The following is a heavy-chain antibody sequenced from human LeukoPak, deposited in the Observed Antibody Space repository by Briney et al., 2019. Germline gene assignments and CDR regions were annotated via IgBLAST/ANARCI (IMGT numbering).Heavy chain of an antibody. CDR1: GFTFGNYA. CDR3: TRGLRPAPLDY. D-gene: IGHD2-2*01. J-gene: IGHJ4*02. CDR2: IRATVSGGAT. V-gene: IGHV3-49*04. Sequence: GRSLRLSCTASGFTFGNYAMSWVRQVPGKGLEWVAFIRATVSGGATEYAASVKDRFTISRDDSKRIAYLQMNSLKTDDTAVYYCTRGLRPAPLDYWGQGTLVTVSS.